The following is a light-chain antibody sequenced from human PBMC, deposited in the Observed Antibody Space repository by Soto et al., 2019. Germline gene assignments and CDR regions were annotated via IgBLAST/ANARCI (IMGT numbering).Light chain of an antibody. CDR2: GAS. CDR1: QGVSNY. Sequence: EIVLTQSPGTLSLSPGERATLSCRASQGVSNYLAWYQQKPGQAPRLLFYGASNRATGTPDRFSGSGSGTDFTLTISRLEPEDFAVYFCQQYDNLSWTFGQGTKVDIK. CDR3: QQYDNLSWT. J-gene: IGKJ1*01. V-gene: IGKV3-20*01.